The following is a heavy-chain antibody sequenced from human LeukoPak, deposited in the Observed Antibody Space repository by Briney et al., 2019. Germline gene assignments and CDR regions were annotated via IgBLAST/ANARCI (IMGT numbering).Heavy chain of an antibody. J-gene: IGHJ4*02. CDR2: IIPIFGTA. D-gene: IGHD1-26*01. CDR1: GGTFSSYA. Sequence: SVKVSCQASGGTFSSYAISWVRPAPGQGLEWMGGIIPIFGTANYAQKFQGRVTITADKSTSTAYMELSSLRSEDTAVYYCARSSVGATPDYWGQGTLVTVSS. CDR3: ARSSVGATPDY. V-gene: IGHV1-69*06.